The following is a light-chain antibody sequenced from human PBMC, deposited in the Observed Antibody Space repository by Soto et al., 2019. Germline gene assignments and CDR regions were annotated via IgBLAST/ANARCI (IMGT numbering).Light chain of an antibody. Sequence: EIVLTQSPGTLSLSPGERATLSFRASQSVSSYLAWYQQKPGQAPRLLIYGASSRATGIPDRFTGSGSGTDFTLTISSLQSEDFAVYYCQQYNTWSTFGQGTKVDIK. CDR1: QSVSSY. V-gene: IGKV3D-15*01. CDR3: QQYNTWST. CDR2: GAS. J-gene: IGKJ1*01.